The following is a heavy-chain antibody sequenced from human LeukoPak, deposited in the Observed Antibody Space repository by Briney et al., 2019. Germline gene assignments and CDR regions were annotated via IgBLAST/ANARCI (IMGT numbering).Heavy chain of an antibody. D-gene: IGHD4-17*01. V-gene: IGHV3-64*01. Sequence: GGSLRLSCAASGFTFSSYAMHWVRQAPGKGLEYVSAISSNGGSTYYANSVKGRFTISRDDSKNSLYLQMNSLKTEDTAVYYCTKEGLHGDLDYWGQGTLVTVSS. CDR2: ISSNGGST. CDR1: GFTFSSYA. J-gene: IGHJ4*02. CDR3: TKEGLHGDLDY.